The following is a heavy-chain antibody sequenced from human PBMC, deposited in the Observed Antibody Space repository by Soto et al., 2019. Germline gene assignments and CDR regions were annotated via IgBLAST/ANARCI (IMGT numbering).Heavy chain of an antibody. V-gene: IGHV3-48*02. Sequence: EVQLVESGGGLVQPGGSLRLSCAASGFTFSSYSMNWVRQAPGKGLEWVSYISSSSSTIYYADSVKGRFTISRDNAKNSLYLQMNSLRDEDTAVYYCARVDYDFWSGWMDYWGQGTLVTVSS. CDR3: ARVDYDFWSGWMDY. D-gene: IGHD3-3*01. J-gene: IGHJ4*02. CDR2: ISSSSSTI. CDR1: GFTFSSYS.